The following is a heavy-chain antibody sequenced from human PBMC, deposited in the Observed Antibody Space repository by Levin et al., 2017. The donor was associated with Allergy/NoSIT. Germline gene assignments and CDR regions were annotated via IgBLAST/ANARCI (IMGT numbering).Heavy chain of an antibody. Sequence: SETLSLTCAVSGGSISSGGYSWSWIRQPPGKGLEWIGNIYLSGSTYYNPSLKSRVTISVDRSKNQFSLNLSSVTAADTAVYYCARVAGYSYGYYFDYWGQGTLVTVSP. J-gene: IGHJ4*02. CDR2: IYLSGST. CDR1: GGSISSGGYS. V-gene: IGHV4-30-2*01. CDR3: ARVAGYSYGYYFDY. D-gene: IGHD5-18*01.